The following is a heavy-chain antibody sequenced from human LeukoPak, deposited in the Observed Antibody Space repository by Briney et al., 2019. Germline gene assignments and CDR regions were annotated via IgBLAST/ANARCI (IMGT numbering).Heavy chain of an antibody. V-gene: IGHV3-23*01. J-gene: IGHJ6*02. D-gene: IGHD6-19*01. CDR2: IGGSDAST. CDR3: AKDSSGWYYYYGMDV. Sequence: GGSLRLSCAASGFTFSNYAMTWVRQAPGKGLEWVSVIGGSDASTHYADSVKGRFSISRDNSKNTLNLQMNSLRAEDTAVYYCAKDSSGWYYYYGMDVWGQGTTVTVSS. CDR1: GFTFSNYA.